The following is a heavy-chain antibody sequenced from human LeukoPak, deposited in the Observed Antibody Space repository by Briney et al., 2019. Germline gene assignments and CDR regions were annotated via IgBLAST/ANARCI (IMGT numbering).Heavy chain of an antibody. CDR1: GFTFSSYA. D-gene: IGHD3-9*01. CDR2: ISGSGGST. CDR3: AKALRYFDWLTDY. V-gene: IGHV3-23*01. J-gene: IGHJ4*02. Sequence: PGGSLRLSCAASGFTFSSYAMSWVSQAPGKGLEWVSAISGSGGSTYYADSVKGRFTISRDNSKNTLYLQMNSLRAEDTAVYYCAKALRYFDWLTDYWGQGTLVTVSS.